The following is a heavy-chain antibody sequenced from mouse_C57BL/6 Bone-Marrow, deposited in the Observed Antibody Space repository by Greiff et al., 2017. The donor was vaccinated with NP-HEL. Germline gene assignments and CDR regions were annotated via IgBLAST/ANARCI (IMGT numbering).Heavy chain of an antibody. CDR3: ARDLGSSPAMDY. CDR1: GYTFTSYW. V-gene: IGHV1-69*01. J-gene: IGHJ4*01. CDR2: IDPSDSYT. D-gene: IGHD1-1*01. Sequence: QVQLKQPGAELVMPGASVKLSCKASGYTFTSYWMHWVKQRPGQGLEWIGEIDPSDSYTNYNQKFKGKSTLTVDKSSSTAYMQPSSLTSEDSAVYYCARDLGSSPAMDYWGQGTSVTVSS.